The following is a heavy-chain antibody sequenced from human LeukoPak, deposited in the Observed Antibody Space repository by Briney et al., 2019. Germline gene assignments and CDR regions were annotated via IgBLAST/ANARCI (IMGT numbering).Heavy chain of an antibody. CDR2: IYPGDSDT. V-gene: IGHV5-51*01. Sequence: GESLKISCKGPGYSFTNYWIGWVRQMPGKVLEWMGIIYPGDSDTRYSPSFQGQVTISADKSISTAYLQWSSLKASDTAMYYCARPYYVSTIDAFDIWGQGTMVTVSS. D-gene: IGHD3-16*01. J-gene: IGHJ3*02. CDR1: GYSFTNYW. CDR3: ARPYYVSTIDAFDI.